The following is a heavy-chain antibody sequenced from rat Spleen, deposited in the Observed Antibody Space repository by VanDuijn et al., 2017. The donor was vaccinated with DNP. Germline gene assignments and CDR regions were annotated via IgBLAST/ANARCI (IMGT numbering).Heavy chain of an antibody. CDR2: ISPSGGNT. D-gene: IGHD4-3*01. CDR1: GFTFSNYG. CDR3: TRGGTYYFDY. V-gene: IGHV5S13*01. Sequence: EVQLVESGGGLVQPGRSLKLSCAASGFTFSNYGLAWVRQAPTKGLEWVASISPSGGNTYYRDSVKGRFTISRDNAKSTLYLQMDSLRSEDTATYYCTRGGTYYFDYWGQGVLVTVSS. J-gene: IGHJ2*01.